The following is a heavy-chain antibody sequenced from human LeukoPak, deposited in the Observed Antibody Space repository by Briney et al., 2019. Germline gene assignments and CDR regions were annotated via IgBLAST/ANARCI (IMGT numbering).Heavy chain of an antibody. CDR3: ARVGNGRSWDY. J-gene: IGHJ4*02. Sequence: GGSLRLSCAASGFTFSSFTMNWARQVPGKGLEWISYISLGNSTMFYADSVKGRFTISRDNAKNSLYLRMNSLRDDDTAVYYCARVGNGRSWDYWGLGTLVSVSS. V-gene: IGHV3-48*02. CDR1: GFTFSSFT. CDR2: ISLGNSTM. D-gene: IGHD2-15*01.